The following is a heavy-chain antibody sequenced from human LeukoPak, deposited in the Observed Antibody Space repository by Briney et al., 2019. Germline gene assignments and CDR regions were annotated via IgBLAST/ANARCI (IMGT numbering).Heavy chain of an antibody. CDR2: IYYSGST. Sequence: PSETLSLTCAVSGDSISSYYWNWIRQPPGKGLEWIGYIYYSGSTNYNPSLKSRVTISVDTSKNQFSPKLSSVTAADTAVYYCARHGTSGTNLNWFDPWGQGTLVTVSS. CDR3: ARHGTSGTNLNWFDP. J-gene: IGHJ5*02. CDR1: GDSISSYY. D-gene: IGHD1-1*01. V-gene: IGHV4-59*01.